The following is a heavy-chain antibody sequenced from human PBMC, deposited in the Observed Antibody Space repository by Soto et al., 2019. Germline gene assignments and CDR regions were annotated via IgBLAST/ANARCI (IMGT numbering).Heavy chain of an antibody. CDR3: ARAGGVAARTFDY. J-gene: IGHJ4*02. CDR1: GGSISPFY. D-gene: IGHD2-15*01. CDR2: LYYSGNT. V-gene: IGHV4-59*01. Sequence: TSETLSLTCTVSGGSISPFYWSWVRQPPGKGLEWIGYLYYSGNTNYNPSLKSRVTISVDASKNQVSLRLTSVTAADTAVYYCARAGGVAARTFDYWGQGTVVTVS.